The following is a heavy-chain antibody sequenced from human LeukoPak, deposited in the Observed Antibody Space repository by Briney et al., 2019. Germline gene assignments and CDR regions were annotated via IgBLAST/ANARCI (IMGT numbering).Heavy chain of an antibody. CDR1: GFTFSSYA. V-gene: IGHV3-23*01. CDR2: ISGSGGST. J-gene: IGHJ5*02. Sequence: PGGSLRLSCAASGFTFSSYAMSWVRQAPGKGLEWVSAISGSGGSTYYADSVKGRFTISRDNSKNTLYLQMNSLRAEDTAVYYCAKHVYSSSRTVFVDWFDPWGQGTLVTVSS. D-gene: IGHD6-13*01. CDR3: AKHVYSSSRTVFVDWFDP.